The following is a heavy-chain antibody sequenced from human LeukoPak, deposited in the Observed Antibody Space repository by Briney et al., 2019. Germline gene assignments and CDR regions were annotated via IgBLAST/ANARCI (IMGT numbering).Heavy chain of an antibody. Sequence: SVKVSCKASGGTFSSYAISWVRQAPGQGLEWMGRIIPILGIANYAQKFQGRVTITADKSTSTAYMELSSLRSEDTAVYYCARDHRVERRRHNWFDPLGPGNPGHRLL. CDR2: IIPILGIA. V-gene: IGHV1-69*04. CDR1: GGTFSSYA. J-gene: IGHJ5*02. D-gene: IGHD1-1*01. CDR3: ARDHRVERRRHNWFDP.